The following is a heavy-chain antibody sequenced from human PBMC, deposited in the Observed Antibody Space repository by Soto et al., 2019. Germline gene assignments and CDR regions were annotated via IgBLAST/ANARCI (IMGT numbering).Heavy chain of an antibody. V-gene: IGHV4-59*01. D-gene: IGHD4-4*01. CDR2: IYNSRST. CDR1: GDSISSYY. Sequence: SETLSLTCTVSGDSISSYYWSWIRQPPGKGLEWIGYIYNSRSTNYNPSLKSRVTISADTSKNQFSLKLSSVTAADTAVYYCARGDSNYYWGQGTLVTVSS. CDR3: ARGDSNYY. J-gene: IGHJ4*02.